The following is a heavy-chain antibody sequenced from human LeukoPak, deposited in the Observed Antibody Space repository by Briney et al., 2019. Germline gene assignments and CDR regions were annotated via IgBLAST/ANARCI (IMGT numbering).Heavy chain of an antibody. D-gene: IGHD1-7*01. CDR1: GFTFSSYN. J-gene: IGHJ4*02. CDR2: ITSSNTM. Sequence: GGSLRLSCAASGFTFSSYNMNWVRQAPGKGLEWISQITSSNTMYYADSVKGRFTISRDNDMNSLYLQMNSLTDEDTAMYYCARFLRNYWYSDYWGQGTLVTVSS. V-gene: IGHV3-48*02. CDR3: ARFLRNYWYSDY.